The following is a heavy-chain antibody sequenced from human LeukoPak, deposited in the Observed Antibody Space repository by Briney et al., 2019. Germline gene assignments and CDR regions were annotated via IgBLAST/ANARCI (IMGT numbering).Heavy chain of an antibody. J-gene: IGHJ5*02. Sequence: ASVKVSCKASGYTFTSYGISWVRQAPGQGLEWMGWISAYNGNTNYAQKLQGRVTMTTDTSTSTAYMELRSLRSDDTAVYYCARELAAAEDNWFDPWGQGTLVTVSS. D-gene: IGHD6-13*01. CDR1: GYTFTSYG. CDR2: ISAYNGNT. V-gene: IGHV1-18*01. CDR3: ARELAAAEDNWFDP.